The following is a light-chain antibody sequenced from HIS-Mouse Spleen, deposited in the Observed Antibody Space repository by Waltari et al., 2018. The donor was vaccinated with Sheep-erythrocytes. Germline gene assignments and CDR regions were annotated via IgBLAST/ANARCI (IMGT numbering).Light chain of an antibody. CDR3: CSYAGSYTYV. J-gene: IGLJ1*01. V-gene: IGLV2-11*01. CDR2: DVS. CDR1: AIDVGGINF. Sequence: QSALTQPRPVSGSPGQPVTIACTGTAIDVGGINFVSWYQQHPGKAPKLMIYDVSKRPSGVPDRFSGSKSGNTASLTISGLQAEDEADYYCCSYAGSYTYVFGTGTKVTVL.